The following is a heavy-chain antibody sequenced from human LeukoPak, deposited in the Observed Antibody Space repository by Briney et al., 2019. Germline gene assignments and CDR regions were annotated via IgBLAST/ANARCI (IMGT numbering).Heavy chain of an antibody. V-gene: IGHV1-8*03. CDR3: ARGGWYYDFWGGERASAFDI. Sequence: ASVKVSCKASGYTFTSYEINWVRQATGQGLEWMGWMNPNSGNTGYAQKFQGRVTITRNTSISTAYMELSSLRSEDTAVYYCARGGWYYDFWGGERASAFDIWGQGTMVTVSS. CDR1: GYTFTSYE. CDR2: MNPNSGNT. D-gene: IGHD3-3*01. J-gene: IGHJ3*02.